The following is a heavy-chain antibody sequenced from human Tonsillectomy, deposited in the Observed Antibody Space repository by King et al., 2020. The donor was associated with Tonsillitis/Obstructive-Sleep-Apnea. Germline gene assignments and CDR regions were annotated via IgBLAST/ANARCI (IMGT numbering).Heavy chain of an antibody. CDR3: TTWASWYSLDY. CDR1: GFTFSNTW. J-gene: IGHJ4*02. D-gene: IGHD2-15*01. Sequence: QLVQSGGDLVKPGGSLRLSCAASGFTFSNTWMNWVRQAPGKGLEWVGRIKRETDGGTTDYAAPVKGRFTVSRDDSKNTLYLQMNSLKTEDTAVYYCTTWASWYSLDYWGQGTLVTVSS. V-gene: IGHV3-15*07. CDR2: IKRETDGGTT.